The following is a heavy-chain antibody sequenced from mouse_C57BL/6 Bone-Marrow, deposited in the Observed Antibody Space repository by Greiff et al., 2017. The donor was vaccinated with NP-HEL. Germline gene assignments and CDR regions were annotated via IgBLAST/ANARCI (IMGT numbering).Heavy chain of an antibody. Sequence: VQLQQSGAELARPGASVKLSCKASGYTFTSYGISWVKQRTGRGLEWIGRIDPNSGGTKFNEKFKTKATLTVDKPSSTAYMQLSSLTSEDSAVYYCARYYYGSRGWYFDVWGTGTTVTVSS. V-gene: IGHV1-72*01. CDR3: ARYYYGSRGWYFDV. D-gene: IGHD1-1*01. CDR2: IDPNSGGT. J-gene: IGHJ1*03. CDR1: GYTFTSYG.